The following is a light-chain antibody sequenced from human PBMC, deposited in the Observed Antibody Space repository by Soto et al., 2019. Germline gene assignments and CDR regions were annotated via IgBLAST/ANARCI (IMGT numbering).Light chain of an antibody. CDR1: QSVSSSY. CDR3: QQYGSAPLT. V-gene: IGKV3-20*01. J-gene: IGKJ4*01. Sequence: TLSFSPGERATLSCRASQSVSSSYLAWYQQKPGQAPRLLIYGASSRATGIPDRFSGSGSGTDFTLTISRLEPEDFAVYYAQQYGSAPLTFGGATKVDIK. CDR2: GAS.